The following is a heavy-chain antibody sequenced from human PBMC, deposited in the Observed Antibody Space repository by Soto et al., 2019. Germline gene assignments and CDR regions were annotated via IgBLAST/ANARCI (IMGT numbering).Heavy chain of an antibody. CDR2: MYYSGST. Sequence: QLQLQESGPGLVKPSETLSLTCTVSGGSISSSSYYWGWIRQPPGKGLEWIGSMYYSGSTYYNPSLKSRVSISVHTSKNPYSLKLSSVTAADTAVYYCASINDYGDYGFDYWGQGTLGTVSS. V-gene: IGHV4-39*01. CDR1: GGSISSSSYY. CDR3: ASINDYGDYGFDY. J-gene: IGHJ4*02. D-gene: IGHD4-17*01.